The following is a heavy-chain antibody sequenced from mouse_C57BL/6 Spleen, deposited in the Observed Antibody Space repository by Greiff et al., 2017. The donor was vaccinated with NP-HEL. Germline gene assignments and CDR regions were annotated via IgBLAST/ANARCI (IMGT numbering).Heavy chain of an antibody. Sequence: EVQVVESGGGLVKPGGSLKLSCAASGFTFSDYGMHWVRQAPEKGLEWVAYISSGSSTIYYAATVKGRFTISRDNAKNTLFLQMTSLRSEDTAMYYCARPRSTAFAYWGQGTLVTVSA. D-gene: IGHD5-1*01. CDR2: ISSGSSTI. CDR1: GFTFSDYG. J-gene: IGHJ3*01. V-gene: IGHV5-17*01. CDR3: ARPRSTAFAY.